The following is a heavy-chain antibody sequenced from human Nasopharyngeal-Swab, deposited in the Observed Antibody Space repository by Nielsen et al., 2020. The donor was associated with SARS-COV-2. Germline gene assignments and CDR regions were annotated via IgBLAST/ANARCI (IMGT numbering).Heavy chain of an antibody. CDR2: ISGSGGST. V-gene: IGHV3-23*01. Sequence: WIRQPPGKGLEWVSAISGSGGSTYYADSVKGRFTISRDNSKNTLYLQINSLRAEDTAVYYCAKDQQWLVLTGYYYYYGMDVWGQGTTVTVSS. J-gene: IGHJ6*02. CDR3: AKDQQWLVLTGYYYYYGMDV. D-gene: IGHD6-19*01.